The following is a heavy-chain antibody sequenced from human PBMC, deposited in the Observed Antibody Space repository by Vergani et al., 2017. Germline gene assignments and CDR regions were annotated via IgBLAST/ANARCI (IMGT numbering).Heavy chain of an antibody. D-gene: IGHD1-26*01. CDR2: IHYSGST. CDR1: GGSISSYY. CDR3: AREARVGAIYCDYYGMDV. J-gene: IGHJ6*02. Sequence: QVQLQESGPGLVKPSETLSLTCTVSGGSISSYYWSWIRQPPGKGLEWIGYIHYSGSTNYNPPLKSRVTISVDTSKNQFSLKLSSVTAADTAVYYCAREARVGAIYCDYYGMDVSSQGRTVTV. V-gene: IGHV4-59*01.